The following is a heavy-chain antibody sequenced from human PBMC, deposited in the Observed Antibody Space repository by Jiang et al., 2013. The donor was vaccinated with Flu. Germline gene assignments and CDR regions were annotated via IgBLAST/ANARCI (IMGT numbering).Heavy chain of an antibody. V-gene: IGHV2-5*01. Sequence: EWLALIYWNDDKRYSPSLNSRLTITKDTSKNQVVLTMTNMAPVDTATYYCAHISYYYDISGYCPIDYWGQGTLVTVSS. CDR2: IYWNDDK. CDR3: AHISYYYDISGYCPIDY. D-gene: IGHD3-22*01. J-gene: IGHJ4*02.